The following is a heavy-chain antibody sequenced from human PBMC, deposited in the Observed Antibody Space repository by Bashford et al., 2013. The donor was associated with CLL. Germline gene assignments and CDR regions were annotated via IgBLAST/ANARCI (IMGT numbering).Heavy chain of an antibody. CDR2: MNPKRVTT. J-gene: IGHJ3*02. CDR3: AREGPAVIGAFDI. CDR1: GYTFTSYD. Sequence: ASVKVSCKASGYTFTSYDINWVRQATGQGLEWMGWMNPKRVTTGYAQKFQGRVTMTRNTSISTAYMELSSLRSEDTAVYYCAREGPAVIGAFDIWGQGTMVTVSS. D-gene: IGHD2-2*02. V-gene: IGHV1-8*01.